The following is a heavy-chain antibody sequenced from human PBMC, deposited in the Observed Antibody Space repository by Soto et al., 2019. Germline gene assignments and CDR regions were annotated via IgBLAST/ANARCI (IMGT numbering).Heavy chain of an antibody. V-gene: IGHV3-30*18. Sequence: GGSLRLSCAASGFPFSTYGMHWVRQAPGKGLEWVALMSFDANNKYYADSVKGRFTVSRDNSRNTLYLQMNSLRAEDTAVYYCAKVAQGDPLISDYGMDVWGQGTTVTVSS. CDR3: AKVAQGDPLISDYGMDV. CDR1: GFPFSTYG. J-gene: IGHJ6*02. CDR2: MSFDANNK. D-gene: IGHD2-21*02.